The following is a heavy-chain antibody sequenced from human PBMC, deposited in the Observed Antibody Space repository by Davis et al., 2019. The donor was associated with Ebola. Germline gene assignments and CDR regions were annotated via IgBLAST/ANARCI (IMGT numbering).Heavy chain of an antibody. CDR2: INPSGGST. D-gene: IGHD3-22*01. Sequence: AASVKVSCKASGYTFTSYYMHWVRQAPGQGLEWMGIINPSGGSTSYAQKFQGRVTMTRNTSISTAYMELSSLRSEDTAVYYCARAPYYYDSSGSMDVWGKGTTVTVSS. V-gene: IGHV1-46*01. CDR3: ARAPYYYDSSGSMDV. J-gene: IGHJ6*04. CDR1: GYTFTSYY.